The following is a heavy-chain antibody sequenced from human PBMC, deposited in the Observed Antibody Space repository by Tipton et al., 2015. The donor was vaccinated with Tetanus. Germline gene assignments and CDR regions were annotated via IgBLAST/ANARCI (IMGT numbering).Heavy chain of an antibody. V-gene: IGHV3-30*18. CDR3: ANSPDYGDYVDAFDI. D-gene: IGHD4-17*01. CDR2: ISYDGSNK. J-gene: IGHJ3*02. Sequence: AASGFTFSSYGMHWVRQAPGKGLEWVAVISYDGSNKYYADSVKGRFTISRDNSKNTLYLQMNSLRAEDTAVYYCANSPDYGDYVDAFDIWGQGTMVTVSS. CDR1: GFTFSSYG.